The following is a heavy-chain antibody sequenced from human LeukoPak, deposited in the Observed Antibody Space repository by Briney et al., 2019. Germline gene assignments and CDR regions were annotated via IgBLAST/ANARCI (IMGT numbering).Heavy chain of an antibody. CDR3: ARNENSGWGYFDY. V-gene: IGHV3-23*01. CDR2: IGGSNGIT. J-gene: IGHJ4*02. Sequence: PGGSLRLSCAASRFTFNSYAMSWVRQAPGKGLEWVSVIGGSNGITFYVGSVKGRFTISRDNSKDTQYLQMNSLRAEDTAVYYCARNENSGWGYFDYWGQGTLVTVSS. D-gene: IGHD5-12*01. CDR1: RFTFNSYA.